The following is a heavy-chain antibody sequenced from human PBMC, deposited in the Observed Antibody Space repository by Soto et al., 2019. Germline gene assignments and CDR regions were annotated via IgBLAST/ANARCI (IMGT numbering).Heavy chain of an antibody. V-gene: IGHV1-69*06. D-gene: IGHD6-13*01. Sequence: GASVKVSCKASGGTFSSYAISWVRQAPGQGLEWMGGIIPIFGTANYAQKFQGRVTITADKSTSTAYMELSSLRSEDTAVYYCARLMGAAAFYGMDVWGQGTTVTVSS. J-gene: IGHJ6*02. CDR1: GGTFSSYA. CDR3: ARLMGAAAFYGMDV. CDR2: IIPIFGTA.